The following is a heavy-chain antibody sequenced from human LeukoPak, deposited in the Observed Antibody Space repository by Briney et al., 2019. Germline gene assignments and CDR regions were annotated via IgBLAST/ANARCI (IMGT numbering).Heavy chain of an antibody. CDR3: ARVRGGGPDAFDI. CDR2: IIPIFGIA. V-gene: IGHV1-69*04. Sequence: SVKVSCKASGGTFSSYAISWVRQAPGQGLEWMGRIIPIFGIANYVQKFQGRVTITADKSTSTAYMELSCLRSEDTAVYYCARVRGGGPDAFDIWGQGTMVTVSS. J-gene: IGHJ3*02. D-gene: IGHD2-15*01. CDR1: GGTFSSYA.